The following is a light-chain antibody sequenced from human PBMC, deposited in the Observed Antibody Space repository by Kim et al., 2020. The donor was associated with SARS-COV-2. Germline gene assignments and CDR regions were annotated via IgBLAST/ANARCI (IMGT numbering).Light chain of an antibody. J-gene: IGKJ1*01. V-gene: IGKV1-9*01. Sequence: DIQLTQSPSFLSASVGDRVTITCRASQGISSYLAWYQQKPGKAPKLLIYAASTLQSGVPSRFSGSGSGTEFTLTISSLQPEDFATYYSQQLNSYPLTFGQGTKVDIK. CDR3: QQLNSYPLT. CDR2: AAS. CDR1: QGISSY.